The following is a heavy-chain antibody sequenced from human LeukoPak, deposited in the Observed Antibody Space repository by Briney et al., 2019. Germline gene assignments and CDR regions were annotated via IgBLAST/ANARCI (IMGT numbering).Heavy chain of an antibody. CDR3: ARGIGLERRYFQFDY. D-gene: IGHD1-1*01. CDR2: IDFGGRII. J-gene: IGHJ4*02. Sequence: PGGSLRLSCVASGFTFSSYEMNWVRQVPGKALEWVSYIDFGGRIINYADHVKGRFTISRDNAKNSVYLQMNSLRGEDTAVYYCARGIGLERRYFQFDYWGQGILVTVPS. V-gene: IGHV3-48*03. CDR1: GFTFSSYE.